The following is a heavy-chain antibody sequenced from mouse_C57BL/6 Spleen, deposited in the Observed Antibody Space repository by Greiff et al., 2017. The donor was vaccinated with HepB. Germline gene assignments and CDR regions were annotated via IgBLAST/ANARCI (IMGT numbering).Heavy chain of an antibody. CDR3: ARLGDY. CDR1: GYTFTSYW. D-gene: IGHD3-3*01. J-gene: IGHJ2*01. Sequence: QVHVKQPGAELVKPGASVKMSCKASGYTFTSYWITWVKQRPGQGLEWIGDIYPGSGSTNYNEKFKSKATLTVDTSSSTAYMQLSSRTSEDSAVYYCARLGDYWGQGTTLTVSS. V-gene: IGHV1-55*01. CDR2: IYPGSGST.